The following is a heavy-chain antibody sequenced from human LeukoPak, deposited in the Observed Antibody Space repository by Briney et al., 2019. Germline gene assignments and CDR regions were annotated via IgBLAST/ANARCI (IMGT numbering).Heavy chain of an antibody. CDR3: ARPGGSYRPFDY. CDR1: GFTFSGFG. V-gene: IGHV3-48*04. J-gene: IGHJ4*02. CDR2: ISSSGSTI. D-gene: IGHD1-26*01. Sequence: GGSLRLSCAASGFTFSGFGMHWVRQAPGKGLEWVSYISSSGSTIYYADSVKGRFTISRDNAKNSLYLQMNSLRAEDTAVYYCARPGGSYRPFDYWGQGTLVTVSS.